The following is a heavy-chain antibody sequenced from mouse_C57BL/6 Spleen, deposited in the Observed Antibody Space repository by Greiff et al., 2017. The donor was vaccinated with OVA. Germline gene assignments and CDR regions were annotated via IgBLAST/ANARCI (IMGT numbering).Heavy chain of an antibody. CDR3: ARSRIYYEGFAY. D-gene: IGHD2-4*01. CDR1: GYTFTDYY. J-gene: IGHJ3*01. CDR2: IYPGSGNT. Sequence: VQLQESGAELVRPGASVKLSCKASGYTFTDYYINWVKQRPGQGLEWIARIYPGSGNTYYNEKFKGKATLTAEKSSSTAYMQLSSLTSEDSAVYFCARSRIYYEGFAYWGQGTLVTVSA. V-gene: IGHV1-76*01.